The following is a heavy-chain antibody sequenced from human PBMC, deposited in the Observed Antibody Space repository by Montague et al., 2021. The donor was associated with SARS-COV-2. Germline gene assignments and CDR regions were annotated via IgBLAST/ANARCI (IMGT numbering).Heavy chain of an antibody. CDR2: INHSGTT. CDR1: DGSFSDYY. CDR3: ARWDPQTLTLIGLRGKSASDY. V-gene: IGHV4-34*01. J-gene: IGHJ4*02. D-gene: IGHD4-23*01. Sequence: SETLSLTCAVYDGSFSDYYWTWIRQSPGKGLEWIAEINHSGTTNYNFNPSLRSRVTISVDTSKSQFSLKLSSVTAADTGVYYCARWDPQTLTLIGLRGKSASDYGGQGTLVTVSS.